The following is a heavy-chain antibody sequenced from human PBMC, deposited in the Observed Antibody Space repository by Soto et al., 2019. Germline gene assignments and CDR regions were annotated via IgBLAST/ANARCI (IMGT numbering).Heavy chain of an antibody. V-gene: IGHV3-21*01. CDR3: ARDPVAGNAFDI. D-gene: IGHD6-19*01. CDR1: GFTFSSYS. J-gene: IGHJ3*02. Sequence: GGSLRLSCAASGFTFSSYSMNWVRQAPGKGLEWASSISSSSSYIYYADSVKGRFTISRDNAKNSLYLQMNSLRAEDTAVYYCARDPVAGNAFDIWGQGTMVTVSS. CDR2: ISSSSSYI.